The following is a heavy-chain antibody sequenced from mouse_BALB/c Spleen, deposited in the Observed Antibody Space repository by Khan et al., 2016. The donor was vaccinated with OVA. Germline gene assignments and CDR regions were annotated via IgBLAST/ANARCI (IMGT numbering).Heavy chain of an antibody. V-gene: IGHV3-2*02. J-gene: IGHJ3*01. CDR3: ARGDYDYARCTD. Sequence: EVQLQESGPGLVKPSQSLSLTCTVTGYSITSDYAWNWIRQFPGNKLEWMGYISNSGSTTYNPSLKSRISNTRDTSNNQFFPTFKSVTTAATAKCYCARGDYDYARCTDCGEGTLVTVTA. CDR2: ISNSGST. CDR1: GYSITSDYA. D-gene: IGHD2-4*01.